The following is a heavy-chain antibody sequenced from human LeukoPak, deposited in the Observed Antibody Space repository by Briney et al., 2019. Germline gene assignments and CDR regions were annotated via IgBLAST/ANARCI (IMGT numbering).Heavy chain of an antibody. CDR3: ARVVVVVPAAISRYYMDV. CDR2: IRGSGITT. J-gene: IGHJ6*03. V-gene: IGHV3-23*01. D-gene: IGHD2-2*01. Sequence: PGGSLRLSCAASGFTFSTYAMNWVRQAPGKGLEWVSGIRGSGITTYYADSVKGRFTISRDNSKNTLYLQMNSLNAEDTAVYYCARVVVVVPAAISRYYMDVWGKGTTVTISS. CDR1: GFTFSTYA.